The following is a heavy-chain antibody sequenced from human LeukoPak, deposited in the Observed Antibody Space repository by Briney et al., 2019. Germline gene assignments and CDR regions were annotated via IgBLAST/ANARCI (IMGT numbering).Heavy chain of an antibody. CDR3: AKEHGLTGGGYYYFDY. CDR2: ISGSGGST. CDR1: GFTFSSYA. V-gene: IGHV3-23*01. D-gene: IGHD3-22*01. Sequence: GGSLRLSCAASGFTFSSYAMRWARQAPGGGLEWGSGISGSGGSTYYADSVKGRFTISRDNSMNTLFLQMNSLRAEDTAVYYCAKEHGLTGGGYYYFDYWGQGTLVTVSS. J-gene: IGHJ4*02.